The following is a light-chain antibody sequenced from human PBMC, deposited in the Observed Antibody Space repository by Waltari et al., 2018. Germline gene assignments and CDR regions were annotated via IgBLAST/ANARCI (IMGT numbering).Light chain of an antibody. Sequence: EIVLTQSPGTLPLSPGASATLSCRASQSVGGTLAWSQRKPGQAPRLLMYGASIRAPGTPDRFSGTGSGTDFSLTISRLEPEDFAVYYCQHYVRLPATFGQGTKVEIK. J-gene: IGKJ1*01. CDR3: QHYVRLPAT. CDR1: QSVGGT. CDR2: GAS. V-gene: IGKV3-20*01.